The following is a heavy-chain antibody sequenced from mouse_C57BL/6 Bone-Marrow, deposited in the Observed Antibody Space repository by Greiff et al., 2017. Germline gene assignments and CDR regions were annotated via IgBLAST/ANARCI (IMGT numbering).Heavy chain of an antibody. D-gene: IGHD2-3*01. CDR1: GFNIKDDY. V-gene: IGHV14-4*01. J-gene: IGHJ2*01. Sequence: EVQLQQSGAELVRPGASVKLSCTASGFNIKDDYMHWVKQRPEQGLEWIGWIDPENGDTEYASEFQGKATITADTSSNTAYLQLSSLTSEDTAVYYCTTHDGYSYYFDYWGQGTTLTVSS. CDR3: TTHDGYSYYFDY. CDR2: IDPENGDT.